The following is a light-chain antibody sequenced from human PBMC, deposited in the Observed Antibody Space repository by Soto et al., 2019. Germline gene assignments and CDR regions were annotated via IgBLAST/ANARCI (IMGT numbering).Light chain of an antibody. V-gene: IGKV3-11*01. J-gene: IGKJ5*01. CDR1: QSVSKF. CDR3: QQRSSWPIT. CDR2: DAS. Sequence: ELLLTQSPCTLSLSPGERATLSCGASQSVSKFLAWYLQRPGQAPRLLIFDASKRAAGVPARFSGSGSGTDFTLTISILEPEDFEVYYCQQRSSWPITFGQGTRLEIK.